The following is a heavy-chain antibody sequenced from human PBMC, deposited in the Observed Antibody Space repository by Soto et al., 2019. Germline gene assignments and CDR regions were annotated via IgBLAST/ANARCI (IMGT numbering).Heavy chain of an antibody. J-gene: IGHJ6*02. D-gene: IGHD6-13*01. CDR2: ISYDGSNK. CDR1: GFTFSRYA. CDR3: ARDSRWYTYYYGMDV. V-gene: IGHV3-30-3*01. Sequence: QVQLVESGGGVVQPGRSLRLSCAASGFTFSRYAMHWVRQAPGKGLEWVAAISYDGSNKYYADSVKGRFTISRDNCKNTLYLQMNSLRAEVTAVYYCARDSRWYTYYYGMDVWGQGTTVTVSS.